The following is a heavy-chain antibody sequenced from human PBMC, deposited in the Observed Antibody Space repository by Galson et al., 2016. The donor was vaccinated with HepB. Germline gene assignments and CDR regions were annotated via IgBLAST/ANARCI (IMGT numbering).Heavy chain of an antibody. CDR1: GFSLTTTAVG. CDR2: IYWNYDT. CDR3: AHRRGTDYGDYQLPSVFDA. D-gene: IGHD4-17*01. Sequence: PALVKPTQTLTLTCTFSGFSLTTTAVGVAWIRQPPGEALARLTMIYWNYDTSYSTSLKNRLTITKDTSKNQVVLTMTDMQPVETATYDCAHRRGTDYGDYQLPSVFDAWGQGTQVTVSS. J-gene: IGHJ5*02. V-gene: IGHV2-5*01.